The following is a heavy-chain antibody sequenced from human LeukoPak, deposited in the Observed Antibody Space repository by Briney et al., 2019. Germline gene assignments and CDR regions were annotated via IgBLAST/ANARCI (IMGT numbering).Heavy chain of an antibody. V-gene: IGHV4-34*01. D-gene: IGHD3-3*01. CDR3: ASERRITIFGVVILTYMDV. CDR1: GGSFSGYY. J-gene: IGHJ6*03. Sequence: SETLSLTCAVYGGSFSGYYWSWIRQPPGKGLEWIGEINHSGSTNYNPSLKSRVTISVDTSKNQFSLKLSSVTAADTAVYYCASERRITIFGVVILTYMDVWGKGTTVTVSS. CDR2: INHSGST.